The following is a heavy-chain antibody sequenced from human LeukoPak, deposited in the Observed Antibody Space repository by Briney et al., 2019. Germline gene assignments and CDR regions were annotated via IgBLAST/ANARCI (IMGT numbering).Heavy chain of an antibody. J-gene: IGHJ4*02. D-gene: IGHD2-15*01. CDR2: ISAYNGNT. V-gene: IGHV1-18*01. CDR1: GGTFSSYA. Sequence: ASVKVSCKASGGTFSSYAISWVRQAPGQGPEWMGWISAYNGNTNYAQKLQGRVTMTTDTSTSTAYMELRSLRSDDTAVYYCAREAVVAATPYYFDYWGQGTLVTVSS. CDR3: AREAVVAATPYYFDY.